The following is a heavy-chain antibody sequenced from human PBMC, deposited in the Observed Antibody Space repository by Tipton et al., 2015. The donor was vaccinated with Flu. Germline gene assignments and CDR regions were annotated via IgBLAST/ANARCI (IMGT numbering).Heavy chain of an antibody. CDR1: GYTFTAYY. V-gene: IGHV1-2*02. CDR2: INPNGGGA. D-gene: IGHD3-10*01. Sequence: QLVQSGAEVKKPGASVKVSCKASGYTFTAYYLHWVRQAPGQGLEWTGWINPNGGGANYAQKFEGRVTMTWDTSSSTAYMELSRLRSDDTAVYYCARDGDMVRGVIINWFDPWGQGTLVTVSS. CDR3: ARDGDMVRGVIINWFDP. J-gene: IGHJ5*02.